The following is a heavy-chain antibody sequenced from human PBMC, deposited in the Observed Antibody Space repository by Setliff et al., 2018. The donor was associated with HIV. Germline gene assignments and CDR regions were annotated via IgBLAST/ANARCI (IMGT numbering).Heavy chain of an antibody. CDR3: ARETNYDSSFHYMDV. CDR1: GGSTSSSSSY. CDR2: LYTSGSA. D-gene: IGHD3-22*01. V-gene: IGHV4-39*07. Sequence: SETLSLTCTVSGGSTSSSSSYWGWIRQPPGKGLEWIGRLYTSGSANYIPSLKSRVTMSVDTSKNQLSLRLSSVTAADTAVYYCARETNYDSSFHYMDVWGKGTTVTVSS. J-gene: IGHJ6*03.